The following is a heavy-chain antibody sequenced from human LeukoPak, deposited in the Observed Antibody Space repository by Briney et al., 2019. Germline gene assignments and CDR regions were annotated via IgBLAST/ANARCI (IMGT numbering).Heavy chain of an antibody. CDR1: RFTFSSYT. D-gene: IGHD4-17*01. V-gene: IGHV3-21*01. CDR3: TRGSYGDYEY. Sequence: GSLRLSCSASRFTFSSYTMNWVRQAPGKGLEWVSSIDPSSTYIYYADSVKGRFTISRDNAQNSLYLQMNSLRAEDTAVYYCTRGSYGDYEYWGQGTLVTVSS. CDR2: IDPSSTYI. J-gene: IGHJ4*02.